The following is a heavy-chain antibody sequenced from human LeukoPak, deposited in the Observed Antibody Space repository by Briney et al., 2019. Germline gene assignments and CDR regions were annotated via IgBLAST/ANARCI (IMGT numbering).Heavy chain of an antibody. CDR3: ARAPGYGGNSDY. CDR1: GYTFTSYD. Sequence: ASVKVSCKASGYTFTSYDINWLRQAPGQGLEWMGTINPSGDSTSYAQKFQGRVTMTRDTSTSTVYMELSSLTSEDTAVYYCARAPGYGGNSDYWGQGTLVTVSS. J-gene: IGHJ4*02. CDR2: INPSGDST. V-gene: IGHV1-46*01. D-gene: IGHD4-23*01.